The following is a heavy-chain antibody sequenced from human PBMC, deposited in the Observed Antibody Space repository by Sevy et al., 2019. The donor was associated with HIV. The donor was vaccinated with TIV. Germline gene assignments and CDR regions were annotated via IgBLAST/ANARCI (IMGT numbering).Heavy chain of an antibody. V-gene: IGHV4-59*01. D-gene: IGHD3-10*01. J-gene: IGHJ6*02. Sequence: SETLSLTCTVSGDSMSSYYCSWIRQPPGKGLEWIGYIYYSGRTNYNPSLKSRVTISMDTSKNQFSLKLTSVTAADTAVYYCAGANPYFYYGMDVWGQGTTVTVSS. CDR3: AGANPYFYYGMDV. CDR2: IYYSGRT. CDR1: GDSMSSYY.